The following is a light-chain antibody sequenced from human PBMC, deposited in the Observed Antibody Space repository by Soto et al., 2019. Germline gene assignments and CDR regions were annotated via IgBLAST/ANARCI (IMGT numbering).Light chain of an antibody. CDR1: SSNIGRNT. CDR2: SDN. CDR3: AAWDDSLHGMV. Sequence: QSVLTQPPSASGTPGQRVTISCSGSSSNIGRNTVNWYQQLPGTAPKLLIYSDNQRPSGVPDRFSVSKSGTSVSLAISGLQSDDEADYYCAAWDDSLHGMVFGGGTKLTVL. V-gene: IGLV1-44*01. J-gene: IGLJ2*01.